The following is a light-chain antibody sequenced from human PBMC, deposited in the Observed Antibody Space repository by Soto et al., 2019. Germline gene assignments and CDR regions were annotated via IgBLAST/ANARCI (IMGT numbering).Light chain of an antibody. CDR1: NIGSKS. Sequence: SSELTQPPSVSVAPGKTARITCGGNNIGSKSVHWYQQKPGQAPVLVIYYDSDRPSGIPERFSGSNSGNTATLTISRVEAGDEADYYCQVWDRVGGGTKLTVL. V-gene: IGLV3-21*04. CDR3: QVWDR. J-gene: IGLJ2*01. CDR2: YDS.